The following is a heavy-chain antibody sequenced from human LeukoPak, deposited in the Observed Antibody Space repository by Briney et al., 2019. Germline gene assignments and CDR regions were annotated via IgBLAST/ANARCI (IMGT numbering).Heavy chain of an antibody. D-gene: IGHD1-14*01. CDR3: ARVTHRSADAFDI. CDR2: ISGYNGNT. Sequence: ASVKVSCKASGYTFISYAMNWVRQAPGQGLEWMGWISGYNGNTNYVQKFQGRLTMTTDTSTSTAYMELRSLRSDDTAVYYCARVTHRSADAFDIWGQGTMVTVSS. CDR1: GYTFISYA. V-gene: IGHV1-18*01. J-gene: IGHJ3*02.